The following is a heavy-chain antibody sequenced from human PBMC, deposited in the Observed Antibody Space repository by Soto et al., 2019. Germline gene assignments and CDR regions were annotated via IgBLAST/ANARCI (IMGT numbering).Heavy chain of an antibody. D-gene: IGHD3-9*01. J-gene: IGHJ4*02. V-gene: IGHV3-30-3*01. Sequence: GSLRLSCAASGFTFSSYAMHWVRQAPGKGLEWVAVISYDGSNKYYADSVKGRFTISRDNSKNTLYLQMNSLRAEDTAVYYCARGGYYDILTGAGYWGQGTLVTVSS. CDR1: GFTFSSYA. CDR2: ISYDGSNK. CDR3: ARGGYYDILTGAGY.